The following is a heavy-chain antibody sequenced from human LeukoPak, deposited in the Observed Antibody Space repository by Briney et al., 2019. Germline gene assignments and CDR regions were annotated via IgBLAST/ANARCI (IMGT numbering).Heavy chain of an antibody. Sequence: SQTLSLTCTVSGGSISSGDYYWRWLRQPPGTGLEWIGYIYYSGSTYYNPSLKSRVTISVDTSKNQFSLKLSSVTAADTAVYYCARAEIDYGSGNWGQGTLVTVSS. D-gene: IGHD4-17*01. CDR2: IYYSGST. J-gene: IGHJ4*02. CDR3: ARAEIDYGSGN. CDR1: GGSISSGDYY. V-gene: IGHV4-30-4*08.